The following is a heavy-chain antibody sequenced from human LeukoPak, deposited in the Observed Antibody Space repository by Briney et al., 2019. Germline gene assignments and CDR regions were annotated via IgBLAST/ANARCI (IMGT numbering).Heavy chain of an antibody. CDR3: ARSHIAVAGMLNY. CDR2: IYYSGST. D-gene: IGHD6-19*01. CDR1: GGSISSYY. V-gene: IGHV4-59*01. J-gene: IGHJ4*02. Sequence: SETLSLTCTVSGGSISSYYWSWIRQPPGKGLEWIGYIYYSGSTNYNPSLKSRVTISVDTSKNQFSLKLSSVTAADTAVYYCARSHIAVAGMLNYRGQGTLVTVSS.